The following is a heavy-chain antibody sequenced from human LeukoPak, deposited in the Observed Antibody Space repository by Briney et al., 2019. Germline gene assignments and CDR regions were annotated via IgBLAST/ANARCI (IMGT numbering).Heavy chain of an antibody. CDR1: GGTFSSYA. J-gene: IGHJ4*02. Sequence: SVKVSCKASGGTFSSYAISWVRQAPGQGLEWMGGIIPIFGTANYAQKFQGRVTITTDESTSTAYMELSSLRSEDTAVYYCARVSVSLADPEYYFDYWGQGTLVTVSS. CDR2: IIPIFGTA. CDR3: ARVSVSLADPEYYFDY. D-gene: IGHD6-19*01. V-gene: IGHV1-69*05.